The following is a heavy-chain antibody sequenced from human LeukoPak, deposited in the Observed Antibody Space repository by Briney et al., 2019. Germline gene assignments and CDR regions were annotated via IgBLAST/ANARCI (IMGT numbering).Heavy chain of an antibody. CDR1: GFPFSSYS. CDR2: ISSNGGGT. V-gene: IGHV3-64D*09. CDR3: VKYSGYADV. D-gene: IGHD5-12*01. J-gene: IGHJ1*01. Sequence: GSLRLSCSASGFPFSSYSMHWVRQAPGKGLEYVSAISSNGGGTNYADSVKGRFTISRDNSKNTLYLQMSSLRDEDTAVYYCVKYSGYADVWGPGTLWTVSS.